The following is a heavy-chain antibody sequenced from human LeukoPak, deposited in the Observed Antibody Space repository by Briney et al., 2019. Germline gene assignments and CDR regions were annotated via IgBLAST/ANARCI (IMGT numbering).Heavy chain of an antibody. D-gene: IGHD2-2*01. J-gene: IGHJ5*02. CDR1: GGSFSGYY. V-gene: IGHV4-34*01. CDR3: ARGLRVVPAAGGWFDP. CDR2: INHSGST. Sequence: PSETLSLTCAVYGGSFSGYYWSWIRQPPGKGLEWIGEINHSGSTNYNPSLKSRVTISVDTSKNQFSLKLSSVTAADTAVYYCARGLRVVPAAGGWFDPWGQGTLVTVSS.